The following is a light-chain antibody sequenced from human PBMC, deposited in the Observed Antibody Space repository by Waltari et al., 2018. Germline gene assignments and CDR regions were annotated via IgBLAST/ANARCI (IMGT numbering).Light chain of an antibody. Sequence: QSALTQPASVSGSPGQSITLSCTGTSSDIGSSILVSWYQQHPGKPPRLMIYDVNRRPSGVSYRFSGSKSGNTASLTISGLQAEDEADYYCSSYAASTTFFGGGTKVTVL. J-gene: IGLJ2*01. V-gene: IGLV2-23*02. CDR3: SSYAASTTF. CDR1: SSDIGSSIL. CDR2: DVN.